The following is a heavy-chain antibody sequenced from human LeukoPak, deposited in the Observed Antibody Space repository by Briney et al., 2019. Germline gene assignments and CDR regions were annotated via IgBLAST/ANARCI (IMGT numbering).Heavy chain of an antibody. J-gene: IGHJ4*02. D-gene: IGHD2-2*01. V-gene: IGHV3-66*01. Sequence: GGSLRLSCAASGFTVSSNYMNWVRQAPGKGLEWVSIIYGGGTTKYADSVKGRFTISRDNSKNTLYLQMNSLRAEDTAVYYCARESSSRPGHSDYWGQGTLVTVSS. CDR3: ARESSSRPGHSDY. CDR2: IYGGGTT. CDR1: GFTVSSNY.